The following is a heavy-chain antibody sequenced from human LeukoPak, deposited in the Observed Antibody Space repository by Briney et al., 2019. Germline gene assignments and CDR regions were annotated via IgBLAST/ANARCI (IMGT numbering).Heavy chain of an antibody. CDR3: AREIPIAAAGTLSRPGDY. J-gene: IGHJ4*02. V-gene: IGHV1-69*04. CDR2: IIPILGIA. Sequence: ASVKVSCKASGGTFSSYAISWVRQAPGQGLEWMGRIIPILGIANYAQKFQGRVTITADKSTSTAYMELSSLRSEDTAAYYCAREIPIAAAGTLSRPGDYWGQGTLVTVSS. D-gene: IGHD6-13*01. CDR1: GGTFSSYA.